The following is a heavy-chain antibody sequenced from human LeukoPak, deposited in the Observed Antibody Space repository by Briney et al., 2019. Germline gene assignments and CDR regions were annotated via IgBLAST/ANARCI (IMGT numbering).Heavy chain of an antibody. V-gene: IGHV4-34*03. CDR2: INHSGST. J-gene: IGHJ3*02. CDR1: GGSFRGYY. D-gene: IGHD6-19*01. Sequence: SGTLSLTCAVYGGSFRGYYWSWIRQPPGKGLEWIGEINHSGSTNYNPSLKSRVTISVDTSKNQFSLKLSSVTAADTAVYYCSVYSSGWYNAFEIWGQGTMVTVSS. CDR3: SVYSSGWYNAFEI.